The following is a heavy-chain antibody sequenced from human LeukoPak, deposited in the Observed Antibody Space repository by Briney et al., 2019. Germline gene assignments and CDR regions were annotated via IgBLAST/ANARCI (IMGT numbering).Heavy chain of an antibody. V-gene: IGHV3-30-3*01. Sequence: GGSLSLSCAASGFTFSSYAMQWVRQAPGRGREWVVVISYDGSNKYYADSVKGRFTITRDNSKNTLYLQMNSLRAEDTAVYYCARTHLTYSYGPFGYWGQGTLVTVSS. J-gene: IGHJ4*02. CDR3: ARTHLTYSYGPFGY. CDR2: ISYDGSNK. CDR1: GFTFSSYA. D-gene: IGHD5-18*01.